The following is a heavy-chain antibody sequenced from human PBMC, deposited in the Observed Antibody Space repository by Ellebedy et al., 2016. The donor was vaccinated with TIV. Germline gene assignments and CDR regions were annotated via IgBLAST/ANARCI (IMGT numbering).Heavy chain of an antibody. V-gene: IGHV4-34*01. CDR2: INNSGST. D-gene: IGHD1-26*01. CDR1: GGSFSGYY. CDR3: ARGWRVGVTMRRYWFDP. J-gene: IGHJ5*02. Sequence: MPSETLSLTCAVYGGSFSGYYWSWIRQPPGKGLEWNGEINNSGSTNYNPSLKSRVTISLDTSKTQCSLKLSSVTAAATAVYYCARGWRVGVTMRRYWFDPWGQGTLVTVSS.